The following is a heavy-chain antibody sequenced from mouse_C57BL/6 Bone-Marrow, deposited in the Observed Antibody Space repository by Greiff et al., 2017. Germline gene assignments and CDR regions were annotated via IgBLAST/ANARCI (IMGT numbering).Heavy chain of an antibody. Sequence: EVQLVESGGGLVQPGASLRLSCAASGFTFTDYYMSWVRQPPGKAPEWLALMRNKANGYTTEYTASVKGRFTISRDTSQNILYLQMNTLRADDSAPYYGVKAVFADYYGSLFAYWGQGTLVTVSA. CDR1: GFTFTDYY. J-gene: IGHJ3*01. D-gene: IGHD1-1*01. CDR2: MRNKANGYTT. V-gene: IGHV7-4*01. CDR3: VKAVFADYYGSLFAY.